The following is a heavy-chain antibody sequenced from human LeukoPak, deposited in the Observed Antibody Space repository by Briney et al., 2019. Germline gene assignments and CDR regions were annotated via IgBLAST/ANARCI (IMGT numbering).Heavy chain of an antibody. CDR3: AREFMRWEYCGGDCPKDAFDI. CDR1: GFTFSSYG. D-gene: IGHD2-21*02. J-gene: IGHJ3*02. Sequence: PGGSLRLSCAASGFTFSSYGMHWVRQAPGKGLEWVAVISYDGSNKYYADSVKGRFTISRDNSKNTLYLQMNSLRAEDTAVYYCAREFMRWEYCGGDCPKDAFDIWGQGTMVTVSS. V-gene: IGHV3-30*03. CDR2: ISYDGSNK.